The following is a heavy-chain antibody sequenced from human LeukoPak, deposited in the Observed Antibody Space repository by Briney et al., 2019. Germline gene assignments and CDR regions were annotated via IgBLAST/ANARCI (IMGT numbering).Heavy chain of an antibody. J-gene: IGHJ3*01. D-gene: IGHD1-14*01. CDR2: INSNSGGK. V-gene: IGHV1-2*02. CDR1: GYTFTDYY. Sequence: ASVKVSCKASGYTFTDYYIHWLRQAPGQGLEWMGWINSNSGGKQYAQKFQGRVTVTRDMSITTAYMGLTRMTSDDTAVYYCAREIPSTIDGYDVWGQGTVVTVS. CDR3: AREIPSTIDGYDV.